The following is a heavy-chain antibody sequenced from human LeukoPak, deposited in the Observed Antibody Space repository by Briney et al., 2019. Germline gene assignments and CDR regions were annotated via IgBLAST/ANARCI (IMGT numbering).Heavy chain of an antibody. CDR3: ARRGATSSNYYGMDV. D-gene: IGHD1-26*01. CDR2: INSDGSST. CDR1: GFTFSSYW. J-gene: IGHJ6*02. Sequence: GGSLRLSCAASGFTFSSYWMHWVRQAPGKGLVWVSRINSDGSSTSYADSVKGRFTIPRDNAKNTLYLQMNSLRAEDTAVYYCARRGATSSNYYGMDVWGQGTTVTVSS. V-gene: IGHV3-74*01.